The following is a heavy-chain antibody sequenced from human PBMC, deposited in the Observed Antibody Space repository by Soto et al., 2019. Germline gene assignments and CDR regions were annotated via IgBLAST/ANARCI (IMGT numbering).Heavy chain of an antibody. Sequence: PSETLSLTCTVSGGSISSGDYYWSWIRQPPGKGLEWIGYIYYSGSTYYNPSLKSRVTISVDTSKNQFSLKLSSVTAADTAVYYCARVSYYHDSSGYYPDYWGQGTLVTVSS. CDR3: ARVSYYHDSSGYYPDY. J-gene: IGHJ4*02. CDR1: GGSISSGDYY. V-gene: IGHV4-30-4*01. D-gene: IGHD3-22*01. CDR2: IYYSGST.